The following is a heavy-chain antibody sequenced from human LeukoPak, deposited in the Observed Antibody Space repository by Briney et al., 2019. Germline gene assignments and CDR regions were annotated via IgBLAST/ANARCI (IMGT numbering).Heavy chain of an antibody. CDR3: ARDPGYYGSGTIGAFDI. V-gene: IGHV4-38-2*02. J-gene: IGHJ3*02. Sequence: SETLSLTCTVSGYSISSGYYWGWIQQPPGKGLEWIGSIYHSGSTYYNPSLKSRVTISVDTSKNQFSLKLSSVTAADTAVYYCARDPGYYGSGTIGAFDIWGQGTMVTVSS. D-gene: IGHD3-10*01. CDR1: GYSISSGYY. CDR2: IYHSGST.